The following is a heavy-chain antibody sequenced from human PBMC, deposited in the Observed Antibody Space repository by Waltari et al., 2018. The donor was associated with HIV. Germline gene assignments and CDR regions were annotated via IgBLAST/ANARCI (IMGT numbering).Heavy chain of an antibody. CDR3: ARLEIDNSGYYYDDH. J-gene: IGHJ4*02. CDR2: IYYSGST. Sequence: QLQLQESGPGLVKPSETLSLTCTVSGGSISSSSYYWGWIRKPPGKGLEWIGNIYYSGSTYYSPSLKSRVTMSVDTSKNQFSLKLSSVTAADTAVYYCARLEIDNSGYYYDDHWGQGTLVTVSS. V-gene: IGHV4-39*01. CDR1: GGSISSSSYY. D-gene: IGHD3-22*01.